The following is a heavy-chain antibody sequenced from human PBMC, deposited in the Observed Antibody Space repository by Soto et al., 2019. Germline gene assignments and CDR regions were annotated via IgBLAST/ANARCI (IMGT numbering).Heavy chain of an antibody. J-gene: IGHJ6*02. CDR2: IYYSGST. Sequence: QVQLQESGPGLVKPSETLSLTCTVSGGSVSSGSYYWSWIRQPPGKGLEWIGDIYYSGSTNYNPSLKSRVTISVDTSKNQFSLKLSSVTAADTAVYYCAREGVVPYGMDVWGQGTTVTVSS. CDR1: GGSVSSGSYY. CDR3: AREGVVPYGMDV. D-gene: IGHD2-2*01. V-gene: IGHV4-61*01.